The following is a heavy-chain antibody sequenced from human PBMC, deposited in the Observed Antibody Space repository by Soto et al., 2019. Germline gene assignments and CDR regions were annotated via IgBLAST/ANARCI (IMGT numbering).Heavy chain of an antibody. J-gene: IGHJ6*02. CDR3: AKRGASSTSLSVYYYYGMDV. CDR2: ISGSGGST. D-gene: IGHD2-2*01. Sequence: EVQLLESGGGLVQPGGSLRLSCAASGFTFSSYAMSWVRQAPGKGLEWVSAISGSGGSTYYADSVKGRFTISRDNSKNTLYLQMNSLRAEDTAVYYCAKRGASSTSLSVYYYYGMDVWGQGTTVTVSS. V-gene: IGHV3-23*01. CDR1: GFTFSSYA.